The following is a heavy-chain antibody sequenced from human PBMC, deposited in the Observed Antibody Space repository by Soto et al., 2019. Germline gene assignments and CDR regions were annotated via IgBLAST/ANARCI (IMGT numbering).Heavy chain of an antibody. CDR3: ASGYNYGYYWFDS. J-gene: IGHJ5*01. D-gene: IGHD5-18*01. CDR2: SHYSGST. Sequence: ETLSLTCTVSGGSINNYYWSWIRQPPGKGLEWIGYSHYSGSTNYNPSLKSRVTISVDTSRNQFSLRLTSVTAADTAVYYCASGYNYGYYWFDSWGQGSLVTVSS. V-gene: IGHV4-59*01. CDR1: GGSINNYY.